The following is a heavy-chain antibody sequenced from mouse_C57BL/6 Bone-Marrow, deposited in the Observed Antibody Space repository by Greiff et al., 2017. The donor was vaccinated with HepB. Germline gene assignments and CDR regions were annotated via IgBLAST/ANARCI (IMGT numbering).Heavy chain of an antibody. CDR2: IYPGSGST. V-gene: IGHV1-55*01. Sequence: QVQLKQPGAELVKPGASVKMSCKASGYTFTSFWITWVKQRPGQGLEWIGDIYPGSGSTNYNEKFKSKATLTVDTSSSTAYMQLSSLTSEDSAVYYCALLLRFSYAMDYWGQGTSVTVSS. CDR1: GYTFTSFW. D-gene: IGHD1-1*01. CDR3: ALLLRFSYAMDY. J-gene: IGHJ4*01.